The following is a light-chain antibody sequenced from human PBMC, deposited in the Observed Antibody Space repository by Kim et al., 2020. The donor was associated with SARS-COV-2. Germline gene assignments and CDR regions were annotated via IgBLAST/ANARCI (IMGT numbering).Light chain of an antibody. J-gene: IGKJ5*01. CDR1: HSVSKY. Sequence: EIVLTQSPATLSLSPGERATLSCRASHSVSKYLVWYQQKPGQPPRLLIYDASNRATGIPARFSGSGSGTDFTLTITSLEPEDFAVYYCQQQQNGPSTTICRGTRLEIK. CDR2: DAS. CDR3: QQQQNGPSTT. V-gene: IGKV3-11*01.